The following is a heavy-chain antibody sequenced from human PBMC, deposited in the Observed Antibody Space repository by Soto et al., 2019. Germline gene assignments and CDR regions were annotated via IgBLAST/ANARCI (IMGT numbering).Heavy chain of an antibody. CDR3: ARMSYFYDKWYFDL. J-gene: IGHJ2*01. CDR1: GASINNNDYY. D-gene: IGHD3-22*01. Sequence: SGTLSLTCTVSGASINNNDYYWSWIRQTPGKGLEWIGYVYYSGSTDYIPSLKSRLSMSIDKSQNQFTLKLNSVTAADTATYYCARMSYFYDKWYFDLWGRGTLVTVSS. CDR2: VYYSGST. V-gene: IGHV4-30-4*01.